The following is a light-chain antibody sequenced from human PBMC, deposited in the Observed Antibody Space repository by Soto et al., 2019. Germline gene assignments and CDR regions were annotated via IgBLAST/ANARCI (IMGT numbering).Light chain of an antibody. V-gene: IGKV3-11*01. J-gene: IGKJ4*02. Sequence: EIVLTQSPATLSLSPGERATLSCRASQSLSKSLVWYQQKPGQAPRLLIDGAYNRATGIQARFSGSGSGTDFTLTISSLEPEDFAVYFCKQRSSWPLTFGGGTKVDIK. CDR1: QSLSKS. CDR2: GAY. CDR3: KQRSSWPLT.